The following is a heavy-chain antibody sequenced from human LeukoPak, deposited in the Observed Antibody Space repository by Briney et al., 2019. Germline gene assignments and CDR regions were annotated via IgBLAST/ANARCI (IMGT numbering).Heavy chain of an antibody. CDR1: GFTFSTSG. V-gene: IGHV3-23*01. J-gene: IGHJ6*03. Sequence: PGGSLRLSCADSGFTFSTSGMSWVRQAPGKGLQWVSGITNSGDTTHYADSVKGRFTVSRDNSKNTLYLQMNSLRAEDTAVYYCARSFGSGIAYSDYYYMDVWGRGTTVTIPS. D-gene: IGHD3-10*01. CDR2: ITNSGDTT. CDR3: ARSFGSGIAYSDYYYMDV.